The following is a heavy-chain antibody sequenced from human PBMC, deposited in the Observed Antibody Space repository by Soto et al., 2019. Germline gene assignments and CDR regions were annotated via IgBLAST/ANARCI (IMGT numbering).Heavy chain of an antibody. CDR3: ARLGFPGAIYFDS. CDR1: GYNFTTFW. CDR2: IYTGDSET. J-gene: IGHJ4*02. Sequence: PGASLKISCKGSGYNFTTFWIGGVRQVPGQGLEWMGIIYTGDSETKYSPDFEGQVTISAARSTNTAYLQWRSMRAADTAMYSCARLGFPGAIYFDSWGLGTLVTVSS. V-gene: IGHV5-51*01.